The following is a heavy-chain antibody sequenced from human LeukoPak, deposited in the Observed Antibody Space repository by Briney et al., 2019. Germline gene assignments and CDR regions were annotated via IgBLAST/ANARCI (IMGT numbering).Heavy chain of an antibody. CDR1: GFTFSSYG. D-gene: IGHD1-26*01. V-gene: IGHV3-33*06. Sequence: HPGRSLRPSCAASGFTFSSYGMHWVRQAPGKGLEWVAVIWYDGSNKYYADSVKGRFTISRDNSKNTLYLQMNSLRAEDTAVYYCAKELGGSYYYYMDVWGKGTTVTVSS. CDR3: AKELGGSYYYYMDV. J-gene: IGHJ6*03. CDR2: IWYDGSNK.